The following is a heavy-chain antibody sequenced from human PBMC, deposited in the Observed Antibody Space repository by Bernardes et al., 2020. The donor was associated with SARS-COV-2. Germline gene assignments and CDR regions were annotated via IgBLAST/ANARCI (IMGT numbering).Heavy chain of an antibody. Sequence: GFLSPSSAASGFTFSRYGMHWVRPAPGKGLEWVAVIWYDGSNKYYADSVKGRFTISRDNSKNTLYLQMNSLRAEDTAVYYCAREDLVVITDWGQGTLVTVSS. J-gene: IGHJ4*02. CDR2: IWYDGSNK. V-gene: IGHV3-33*01. D-gene: IGHD2-15*01. CDR3: AREDLVVITD. CDR1: GFTFSRYG.